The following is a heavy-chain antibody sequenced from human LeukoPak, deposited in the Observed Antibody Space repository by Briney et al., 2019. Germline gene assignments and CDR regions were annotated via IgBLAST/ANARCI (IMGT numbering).Heavy chain of an antibody. Sequence: SETLSLTCAVYGGSFSGYYWSWIRQPPGKGLEWIGEINHSGSTNYNPSLKSRVTMSVDTSKNQFSLKLSSVTAADTAVYYCASPGYCSSTSCPGDYWGQGTLVTVSS. CDR3: ASPGYCSSTSCPGDY. J-gene: IGHJ4*02. CDR1: GGSFSGYY. CDR2: INHSGST. V-gene: IGHV4-34*01. D-gene: IGHD2-2*01.